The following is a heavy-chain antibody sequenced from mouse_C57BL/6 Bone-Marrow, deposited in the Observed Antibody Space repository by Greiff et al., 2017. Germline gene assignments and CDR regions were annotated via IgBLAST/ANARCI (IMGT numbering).Heavy chain of an antibody. V-gene: IGHV1-22*01. CDR1: GYTFTDYN. Sequence: VQLQQSGPELVKPGASVKMSCKASGYTFTDYNMHWVKQSHGKSLEWIGYINPNNGGTSYNQKFKGKATLTVNKSSSTAYMELRSLTSEDSAVYYCARPHYYGSSPFAYWGQGTLVTVSA. CDR3: ARPHYYGSSPFAY. D-gene: IGHD1-1*01. J-gene: IGHJ3*01. CDR2: INPNNGGT.